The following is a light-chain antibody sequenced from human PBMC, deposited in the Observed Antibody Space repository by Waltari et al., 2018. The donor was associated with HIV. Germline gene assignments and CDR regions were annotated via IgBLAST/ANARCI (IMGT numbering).Light chain of an antibody. V-gene: IGKV4-1*01. Sequence: DIVMTQSPDSLAVSLGERATINCKSSQSVLYSSNTKNYLAWYKQKAGQPPKLLIYWASTRESGVPDRFSGSGSGTDFTLAISSLQAEDVAVYYCQQYYSAPFTFGPGTKVDIK. CDR3: QQYYSAPFT. CDR2: WAS. CDR1: QSVLYSSNTKNY. J-gene: IGKJ3*01.